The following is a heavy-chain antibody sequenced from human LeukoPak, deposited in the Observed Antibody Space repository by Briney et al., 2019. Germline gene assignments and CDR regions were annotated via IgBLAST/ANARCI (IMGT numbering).Heavy chain of an antibody. CDR3: ARVPTPGYMTTVTTSWFDP. J-gene: IGHJ5*02. CDR1: GYTFTSYG. CDR2: ISAYNGNT. Sequence: ASVKVSCKASGYTFTSYGISWVRQAPGQGLEWMGWISAYNGNTNYAQKLQGRVTMTTDSSTSTAYMELRSLRSDDTAVYYCARVPTPGYMTTVTTSWFDPWGQGTLVTVSS. D-gene: IGHD4-17*01. V-gene: IGHV1-18*01.